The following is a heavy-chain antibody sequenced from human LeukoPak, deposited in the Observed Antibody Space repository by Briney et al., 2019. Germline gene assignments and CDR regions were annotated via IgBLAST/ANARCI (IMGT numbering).Heavy chain of an antibody. V-gene: IGHV1-2*02. CDR2: INPNNGGA. CDR1: GYTFTGYY. Sequence: ASVKVSCKASGYTFTGYYMHWVRQAPGQGPEWMGWINPNNGGAKLAQKFQGRVTMTTDTSISTAYMELSKLTSDDTAMYYCARDQGNGYYINWFDPWGQGTLVTVSS. CDR3: ARDQGNGYYINWFDP. J-gene: IGHJ5*02. D-gene: IGHD3-22*01.